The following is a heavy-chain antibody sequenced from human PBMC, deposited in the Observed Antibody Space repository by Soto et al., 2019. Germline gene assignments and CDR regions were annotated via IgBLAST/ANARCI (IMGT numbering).Heavy chain of an antibody. CDR3: AREQIPINYDFWSGYGGIGEDAFDI. CDR1: GFTFSSYW. CDR2: IKQDGSEK. Sequence: VQLVESGGGLVQPGGSLRLSCAASGFTFSSYWMSWVRQAPGKGLEWVANIKQDGSEKYYVDSVKGRFTISRDNAKNSLYLQMNSLRAEDTAVYYCAREQIPINYDFWSGYGGIGEDAFDIWGQGTMVTVSS. V-gene: IGHV3-7*05. D-gene: IGHD3-3*01. J-gene: IGHJ3*02.